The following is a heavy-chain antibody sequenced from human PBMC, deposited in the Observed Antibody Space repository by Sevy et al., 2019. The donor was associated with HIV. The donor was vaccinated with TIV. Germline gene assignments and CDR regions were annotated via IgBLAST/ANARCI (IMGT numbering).Heavy chain of an antibody. CDR1: GFTFSSYS. J-gene: IGHJ4*02. CDR3: TREVISYRYGSAMVDN. V-gene: IGHV3-48*02. CDR2: ISSISSTK. Sequence: GGSLRLSCVASGFTFSSYSMNWVRQAPGKGLEWVAYISSISSTKNYADSVKGRFTISRENAKNSLYLQMNGLRDEDTAVYYCTREVISYRYGSAMVDNWGQGTLVTVSS. D-gene: IGHD3-10*01.